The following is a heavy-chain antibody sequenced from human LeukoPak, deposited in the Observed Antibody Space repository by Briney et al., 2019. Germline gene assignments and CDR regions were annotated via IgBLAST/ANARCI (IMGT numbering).Heavy chain of an antibody. CDR2: INHSGST. CDR3: ARGTPHGSGSYYIRGSVVDY. Sequence: TSETLSLTCAVYGGSFSGYYWSWIRQPPGKGLEWIGEINHSGSTNYNPSLKSRVTISVDTSKNQFSLKLSSVTAADTAVYYCARGTPHGSGSYYIRGSVVDYWGQGTLVTVSS. CDR1: GGSFSGYY. V-gene: IGHV4-34*01. J-gene: IGHJ4*02. D-gene: IGHD3-10*01.